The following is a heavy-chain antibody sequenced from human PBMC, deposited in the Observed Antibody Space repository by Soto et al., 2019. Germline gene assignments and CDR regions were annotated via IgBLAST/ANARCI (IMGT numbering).Heavy chain of an antibody. V-gene: IGHV4-59*01. Sequence: SETLSLTCSVSTDSMRTYSWTWILQSPGKGLEWIGYVYHTGRTEYNPSLESRVTISIDMSKKQFSLQLTSVTAADTAVYFCARDDTTGLLEFWGQGTLVTVSS. CDR2: VYHTGRT. CDR3: ARDDTTGLLEF. CDR1: TDSMRTYS. J-gene: IGHJ4*02.